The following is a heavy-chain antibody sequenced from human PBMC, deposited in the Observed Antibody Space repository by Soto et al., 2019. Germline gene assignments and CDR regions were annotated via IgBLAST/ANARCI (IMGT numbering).Heavy chain of an antibody. D-gene: IGHD2-15*01. Sequence: QVQLVESGGGVVQPGRSLRLSCAASGFTFSSYGMHWVRQAPGKGLEWVAVISYDGSNKYYADSVKGRFTISRDNSKNTLYLQMNSLRAEDTAVYYCAKEGYCSGGSCYSDGLFAYWGQGTLVTVSS. V-gene: IGHV3-30*18. CDR3: AKEGYCSGGSCYSDGLFAY. CDR1: GFTFSSYG. J-gene: IGHJ4*02. CDR2: ISYDGSNK.